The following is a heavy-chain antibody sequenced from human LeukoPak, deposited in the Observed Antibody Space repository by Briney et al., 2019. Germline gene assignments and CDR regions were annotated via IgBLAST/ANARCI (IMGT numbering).Heavy chain of an antibody. CDR1: GFTFTSSA. CDR2: IVVGSGNT. V-gene: IGHV1-58*01. D-gene: IGHD6-19*01. CDR3: AAFGSSGWWAFDYFDY. Sequence: ASVKVSCKASGFTFTSSAVQWVRQARGQRLEWIGWIVVGSGNTNYAQKFQERVTITRDMSTSTAYMELSSLRSEDTAVYYCAAFGSSGWWAFDYFDYWGQGTLVTVSP. J-gene: IGHJ4*02.